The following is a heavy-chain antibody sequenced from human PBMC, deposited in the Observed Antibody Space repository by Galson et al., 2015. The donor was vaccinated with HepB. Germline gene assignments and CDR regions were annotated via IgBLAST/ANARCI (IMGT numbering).Heavy chain of an antibody. D-gene: IGHD4-23*01. J-gene: IGHJ5*02. CDR1: GFTFSSYA. V-gene: IGHV3-23*01. CDR3: AKEPDYGGNSDWFDP. Sequence: SLRLSCAASGFTFSSYAMSWVRQAPGKGLEWVSAISGSGGSTYYADSVKGRFTISRDNSKNTLYLQMNSLRAEDTAVHYCAKEPDYGGNSDWFDPWGQGTLVTVSS. CDR2: ISGSGGST.